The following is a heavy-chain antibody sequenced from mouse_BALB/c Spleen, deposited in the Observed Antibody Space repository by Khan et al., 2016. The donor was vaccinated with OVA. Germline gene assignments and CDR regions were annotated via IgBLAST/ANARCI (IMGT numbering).Heavy chain of an antibody. CDR1: GFTFSDYY. J-gene: IGHJ3*01. V-gene: IGHV5-4*02. Sequence: EVELVESGGGLVKPGGSLKLSCAASGFTFSDYYMYWVRQTPEKRLEWVATISDGTIYIYYPDNVKGRFTISRDNAKNNLYLQMSSLKSEDTAMYYCTRGYYGDPFAYWGQGTLVTVSA. CDR3: TRGYYGDPFAY. D-gene: IGHD2-13*01. CDR2: ISDGTIYI.